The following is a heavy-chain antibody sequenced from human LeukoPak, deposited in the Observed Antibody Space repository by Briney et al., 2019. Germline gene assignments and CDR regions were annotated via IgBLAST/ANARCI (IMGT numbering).Heavy chain of an antibody. J-gene: IGHJ6*03. D-gene: IGHD4-11*01. V-gene: IGHV4-59*01. CDR2: IYYSGST. CDR3: ARRLHPKRPYYYMDV. Sequence: SETLSLTCTVSGGSISSYYWSWIRQPPGKGLEWIGYIYYSGSTNYNPSLKSRVTISVDTSKNQFSLKLSSVTAADTAVYYCARRLHPKRPYYYMDVWGKGTTVTVSS. CDR1: GGSISSYY.